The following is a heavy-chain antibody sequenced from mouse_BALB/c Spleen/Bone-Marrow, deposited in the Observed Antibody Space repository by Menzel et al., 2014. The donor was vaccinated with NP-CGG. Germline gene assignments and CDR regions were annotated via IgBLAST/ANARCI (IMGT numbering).Heavy chain of an antibody. V-gene: IGHV5-9-2*01. CDR2: ISGGGSYT. J-gene: IGHJ3*01. CDR1: GFTFNNYG. D-gene: IGHD2-4*01. CDR3: ARHAYYDQTEVSFVY. Sequence: EVQLVESGGGLVKSGGSLKLSCAASGFTFNNYGMSWVRQTPEKRLEWVATISGGGSYTFYPDSVKGRLTISRDNAKNDLYLQLSSLRSEDTALYYCARHAYYDQTEVSFVYWGQGTLVTVSA.